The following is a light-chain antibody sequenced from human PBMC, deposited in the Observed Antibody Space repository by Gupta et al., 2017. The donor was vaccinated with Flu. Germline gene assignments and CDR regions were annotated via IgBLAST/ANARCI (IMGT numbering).Light chain of an antibody. CDR3: QQYSSYST. CDR1: QSITSW. J-gene: IGKJ1*01. V-gene: IGKV1-5*03. Sequence: DNQIPQSPSTLSASVGDSVTITCRASQSITSWLAWYQQKPGKAPKLLIYQASTLGSGVPSRFSGSGSGTEFTLTITSLQPDDFATYYCQQYSSYSTFGQGTKVE. CDR2: QAS.